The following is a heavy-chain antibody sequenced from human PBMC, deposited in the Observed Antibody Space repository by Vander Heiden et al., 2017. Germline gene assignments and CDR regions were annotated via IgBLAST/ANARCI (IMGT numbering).Heavy chain of an antibody. J-gene: IGHJ4*02. D-gene: IGHD1-26*01. CDR3: ARESRGTYGY. CDR2: IGTYNADP. Sequence: QVQLVQSGAEVKQPGASVKVSCKASGYPFANYGFSWVRQAPGRGLEWMGWIGTYNADPNYAQKFQGRVTMTTDTSTSTAYMELRNLRSDDTALYYCARESRGTYGYWGQGTLVTVSS. V-gene: IGHV1-18*01. CDR1: GYPFANYG.